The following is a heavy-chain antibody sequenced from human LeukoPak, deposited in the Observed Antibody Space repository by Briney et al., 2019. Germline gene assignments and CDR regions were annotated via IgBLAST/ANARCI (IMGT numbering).Heavy chain of an antibody. J-gene: IGHJ4*02. CDR3: ARGMDSSSWSPDS. CDR1: GGSISSYY. Sequence: PSETLSLTCTVSGGSISSYYWSWIRQPPGKGLEWIGYIFYSGNTNYNPSLKSRVTISVDKSKNQFSLKLSSVTAADTAVYYCARGMDSSSWSPDSWGQGTLVTVSS. V-gene: IGHV4-59*12. CDR2: IFYSGNT. D-gene: IGHD6-13*01.